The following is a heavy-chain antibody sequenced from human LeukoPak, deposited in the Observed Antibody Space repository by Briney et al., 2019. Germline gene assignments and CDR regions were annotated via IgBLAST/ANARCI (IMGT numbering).Heavy chain of an antibody. CDR1: GFTFSSYA. V-gene: IGHV3-23*01. D-gene: IGHD5-18*01. J-gene: IGHJ4*02. Sequence: GGSLRLSCAASGFTFSSYAMSWVRQAPGKGLEWVSTFSTGGGSTYYADSVKGRFTISRDNSENTLYLQMSSLRPEDTAVYFCAKGDGYITYYFDSWGQGTLVTVSS. CDR3: AKGDGYITYYFDS. CDR2: FSTGGGST.